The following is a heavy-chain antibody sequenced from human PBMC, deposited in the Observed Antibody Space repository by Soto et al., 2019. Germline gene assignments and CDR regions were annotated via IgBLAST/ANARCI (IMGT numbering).Heavy chain of an antibody. D-gene: IGHD7-27*01. V-gene: IGHV3-53*01. CDR1: GFTVSTDY. CDR3: ARAPGDLGY. J-gene: IGHJ4*02. CDR2: INSVGAT. Sequence: EVQLVESGGGLIQPGGSLRLSCAASGFTVSTDYMSWVRQAPGKGLEWISVINSVGATYYADSVKGRFTTSRDSSKNTLYLQMNSLRAEDTDVYYCARAPGDLGYWGQGTLVTVSS.